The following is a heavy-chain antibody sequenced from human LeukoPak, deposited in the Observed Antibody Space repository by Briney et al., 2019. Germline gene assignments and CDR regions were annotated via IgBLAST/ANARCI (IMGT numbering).Heavy chain of an antibody. Sequence: SETLSLTCTVSGGSISSYYWSWIRQPPGKGLEWIGYIYYSGSTNYNPSLKGRVTISVDTSKNQFSLKLSSVTAADTAVYYCAREIRDGYNRDAFDIWGQGTMVTVSS. CDR2: IYYSGST. J-gene: IGHJ3*02. D-gene: IGHD5-24*01. CDR1: GGSISSYY. CDR3: AREIRDGYNRDAFDI. V-gene: IGHV4-59*01.